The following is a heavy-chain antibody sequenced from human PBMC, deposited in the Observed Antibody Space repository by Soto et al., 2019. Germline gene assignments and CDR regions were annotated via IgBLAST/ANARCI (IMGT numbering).Heavy chain of an antibody. CDR2: FAFSGRT. CDR1: GDSISSSNYY. D-gene: IGHD4-17*01. CDR3: ARPFYGGNSWFFDY. V-gene: IGHV4-39*01. J-gene: IGHJ4*02. Sequence: QLQLQESGPGLVKASENLSLTCTVSGDSISSSNYYWGWIRQPPGKGLEWIGSFAFSGRTYYNPSLNSRGTISEDMSKNQFSLKLTSVTAADTAVYYCARPFYGGNSWFFDYWGQGTLVIVSS.